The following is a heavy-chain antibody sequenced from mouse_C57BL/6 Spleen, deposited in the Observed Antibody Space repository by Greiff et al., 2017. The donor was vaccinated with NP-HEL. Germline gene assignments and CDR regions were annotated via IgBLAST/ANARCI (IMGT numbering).Heavy chain of an antibody. CDR3: TRDQDYYGSSLFDY. Sequence: EVQVVESGEGLVKPGGSLKLSCAASGFTFSSYAMSWVRQTPEKRLEWVAYISSGGDYIYYADTVKGRFTISRDNARNTLYLQMSSLKSEDTAMYYCTRDQDYYGSSLFDYWGQGTTLTVSS. D-gene: IGHD1-1*01. CDR1: GFTFSSYA. J-gene: IGHJ2*01. CDR2: ISSGGDYI. V-gene: IGHV5-9-1*02.